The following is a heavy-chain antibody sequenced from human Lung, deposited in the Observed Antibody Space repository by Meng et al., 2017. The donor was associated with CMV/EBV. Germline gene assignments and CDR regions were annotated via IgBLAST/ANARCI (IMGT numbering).Heavy chain of an antibody. J-gene: IGHJ1*01. Sequence: QVPVGESGPALVKQSETLSLTCAVSGDSITNHKWWAWVRQPPGKGLEWIGEIPHRGSSAYNPSLKSRVSMSIDKSKTQFSLKLTSVTAADTAVYHCLRRSGGSVWGQGTLVTVSS. CDR1: GDSITNHKW. CDR2: IPHRGSS. CDR3: LRRSGGSV. V-gene: IGHV4-4*02. D-gene: IGHD3-10*01.